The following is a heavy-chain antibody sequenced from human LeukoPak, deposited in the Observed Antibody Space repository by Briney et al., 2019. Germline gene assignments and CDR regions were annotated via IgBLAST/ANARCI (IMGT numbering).Heavy chain of an antibody. V-gene: IGHV3-74*01. CDR1: GFTFSSYW. Sequence: PGGSLRLSCAASGFTFSSYWMHWVRQAPGKGLVWVSSINSDGSSTSYADSVKGRFTISRDNAKNTLYLQMNSLRAEDTAVYYCAREWSIAGFYDYWGQGTLVTVSS. J-gene: IGHJ4*02. CDR2: INSDGSST. CDR3: AREWSIAGFYDY. D-gene: IGHD6-6*01.